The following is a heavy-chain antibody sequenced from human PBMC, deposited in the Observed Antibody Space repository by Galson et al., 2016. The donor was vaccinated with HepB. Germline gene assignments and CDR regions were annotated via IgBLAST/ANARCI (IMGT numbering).Heavy chain of an antibody. CDR2: ISGSGASR. V-gene: IGHV3-23*01. CDR3: AKDLRKYCTNGVCFGRPFDY. Sequence: SLRLSCAASGFAFDTYAMNWVRQAPGKGLEWVSSISGSGASRYFADSVKGRFTISRDNSKNTLYLQLNNLRVEDTALYYCAKDLRKYCTNGVCFGRPFDYWGQGTLVTVSS. J-gene: IGHJ4*02. CDR1: GFAFDTYA. D-gene: IGHD2-8*01.